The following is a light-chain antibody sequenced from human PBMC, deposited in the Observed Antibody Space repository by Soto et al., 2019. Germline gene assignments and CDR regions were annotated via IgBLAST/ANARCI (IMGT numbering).Light chain of an antibody. J-gene: IGLJ1*01. CDR2: EVS. CDR1: SSDVGGYNY. V-gene: IGLV2-8*01. CDR3: SSYAGSNNYV. Sequence: QSVLTQPPSASGSHGQSVTISCTGTSSDVGGYNYVSWYQQHPGKAPKLMIYEVSKRPSGVPDRFSGSKSGNTASLTVSGLQAEDAAYYYCSSYAGSNNYVFGTGTKVTGL.